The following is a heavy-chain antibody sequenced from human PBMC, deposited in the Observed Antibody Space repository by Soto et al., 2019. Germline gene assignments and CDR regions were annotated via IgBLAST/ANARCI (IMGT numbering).Heavy chain of an antibody. J-gene: IGHJ4*02. V-gene: IGHV3-23*01. D-gene: IGHD3-22*01. Sequence: GASLRLSCAASGFTFSSYAMSWVRQAPGKGLEWVSAISGSGGSTYYADSVKGRFTISRDNSKNTLYLQMNSLRAEDTAVYYCAKDGDYYDSSGYYFDYWGQGTLVTVSS. CDR3: AKDGDYYDSSGYYFDY. CDR1: GFTFSSYA. CDR2: ISGSGGST.